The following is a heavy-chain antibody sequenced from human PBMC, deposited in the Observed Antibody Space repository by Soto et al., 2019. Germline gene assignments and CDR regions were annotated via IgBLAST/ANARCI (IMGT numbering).Heavy chain of an antibody. D-gene: IGHD5-12*01. V-gene: IGHV1-2*02. J-gene: IGHJ6*03. CDR2: INPNGGVT. CDR3: ARESGGATATLDYYYCYMDV. CDR1: GDSFSDYY. Sequence: QVQLVQSGAEVRKPGASVTVSCRSSGDSFSDYYIHWVRQAPGQGFEWMGWINPNGGVTKYAQKYQDRVRDTRDTSSRTAYMQLSRLRSDDTSVDYGARESGGATATLDYYYCYMDVWGTGTTVTVSS.